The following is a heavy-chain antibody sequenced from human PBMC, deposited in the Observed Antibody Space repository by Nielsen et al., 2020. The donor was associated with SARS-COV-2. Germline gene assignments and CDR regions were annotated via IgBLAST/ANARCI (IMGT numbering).Heavy chain of an antibody. Sequence: SETLALTCTVSGGSISSSSYYWSWIRQPPGKGLEWIGYIYYSGSTNYNPSLKSRVTISVDTSKNQFSLKLSSVTAADTAVYYCARVGILTGWAFDDWGQGTLVTVSS. J-gene: IGHJ4*02. CDR3: ARVGILTGWAFDD. V-gene: IGHV4-61*01. CDR2: IYYSGST. D-gene: IGHD3-9*01. CDR1: GGSISSSSYY.